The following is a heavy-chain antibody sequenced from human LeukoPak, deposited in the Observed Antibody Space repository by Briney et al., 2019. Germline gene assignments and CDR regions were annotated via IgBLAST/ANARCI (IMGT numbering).Heavy chain of an antibody. CDR3: ARIAASGPFDY. D-gene: IGHD6-13*01. CDR1: GFSVSSSY. Sequence: GGSLRLSCAASGFSVSSSYMSWVRQAPGKGLEWVSAIYGGGSGGSTSYADSVKGRFTISRDNSKNTLYLQMNSLRAEDTAMYYCARIAASGPFDYWGQGTLVTVSS. J-gene: IGHJ4*02. CDR2: IYGGGSGGST. V-gene: IGHV3-53*01.